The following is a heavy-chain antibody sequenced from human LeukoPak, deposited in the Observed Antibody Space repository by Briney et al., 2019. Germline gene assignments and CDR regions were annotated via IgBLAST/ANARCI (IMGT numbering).Heavy chain of an antibody. J-gene: IGHJ5*02. V-gene: IGHV4-59*02. D-gene: IGHD6-13*01. CDR1: GASVRGYY. CDR2: IYYSGSN. Sequence: SETLSLTCTVSGASVRGYYWSWIRQPPGKGLEWIGYIYYSGSNNYNPSLKSRVTKSVDTSKNQFSLKLSSVTAADTAVYYCARGAPKYSSSSNWFDPWGQGTLVTVSS. CDR3: ARGAPKYSSSSNWFDP.